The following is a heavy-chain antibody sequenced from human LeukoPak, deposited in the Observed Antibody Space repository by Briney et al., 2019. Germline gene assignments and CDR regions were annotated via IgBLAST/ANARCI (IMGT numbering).Heavy chain of an antibody. J-gene: IGHJ4*02. Sequence: GGSLRLSCAASGFTFSSYAMSWVRQAPGKGLEWVSAISGSGGCTYYADSVKGRFTISRDNSKNTLYLQMNSLRAEDTAVYYCAKANTGYSSGWYDIDYWGQGTLVTVSS. V-gene: IGHV3-23*01. CDR2: ISGSGGCT. CDR3: AKANTGYSSGWYDIDY. CDR1: GFTFSSYA. D-gene: IGHD6-19*01.